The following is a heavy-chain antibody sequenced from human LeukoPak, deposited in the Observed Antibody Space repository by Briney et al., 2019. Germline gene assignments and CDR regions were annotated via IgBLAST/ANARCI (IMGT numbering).Heavy chain of an antibody. CDR2: INTNSYK. V-gene: IGHV3-21*01. D-gene: IGHD6-19*01. CDR1: GFTFSSYS. Sequence: PGGSLRLSCAASGFTFSSYSMNWVRQAPGKGLEWVSSINTNSYKYYADSVKGRFTISRDNAKNSLYLQMNSLRADDTAVYYCAVDAVAGARGPFYFDYWGQGTLVTVSS. J-gene: IGHJ4*02. CDR3: AVDAVAGARGPFYFDY.